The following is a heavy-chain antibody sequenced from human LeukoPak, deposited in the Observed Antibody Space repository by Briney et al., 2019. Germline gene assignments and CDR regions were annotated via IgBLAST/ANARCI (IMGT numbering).Heavy chain of an antibody. Sequence: PSETLSLTCAVYGGSFSGYSWSWIRQPPGKGLEWIGEINHSGSTNYNPSLKSRVTISVDTSKNEFSLKLSSVTAADTAVYYCARPGYGILTEYYFDYWGQGTLVTVSS. CDR1: GGSFSGYS. J-gene: IGHJ4*02. CDR2: INHSGST. D-gene: IGHD3-9*01. V-gene: IGHV4-34*01. CDR3: ARPGYGILTEYYFDY.